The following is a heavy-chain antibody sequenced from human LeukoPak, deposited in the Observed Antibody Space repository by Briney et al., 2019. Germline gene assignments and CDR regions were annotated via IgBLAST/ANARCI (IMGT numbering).Heavy chain of an antibody. Sequence: SETLSLTCTVSGGSISSSSYYWGWIRQPPGKGLEWIGSIYYSGSTYYNPSLKSRVTISVDTSKNQFSLKLSSVTAADTAVYYCAREARNDFRFDPWGQGTLVTVSS. CDR3: AREARNDFRFDP. D-gene: IGHD1-1*01. CDR2: IYYSGST. CDR1: GGSISSSSYY. J-gene: IGHJ5*02. V-gene: IGHV4-39*07.